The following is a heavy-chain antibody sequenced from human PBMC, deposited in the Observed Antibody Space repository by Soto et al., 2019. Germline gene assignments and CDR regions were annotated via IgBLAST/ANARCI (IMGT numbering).Heavy chain of an antibody. CDR2: INAGSGST. D-gene: IGHD2-21*02. CDR1: GYTFTSYA. J-gene: IGHJ6*02. Sequence: ASVKFSCKASGYTFTSYAMHWVRQAPGQRLEWMGLINAGSGSTSYAQKFQGRVTMTRDTSTSTVYMELSSLRSEDTAVYYCARAYCGGDYNYYGLDVWGHGIAVTVSS. V-gene: IGHV1-3*01. CDR3: ARAYCGGDYNYYGLDV.